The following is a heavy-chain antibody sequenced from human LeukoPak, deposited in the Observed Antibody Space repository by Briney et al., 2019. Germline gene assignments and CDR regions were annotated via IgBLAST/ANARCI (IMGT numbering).Heavy chain of an antibody. V-gene: IGHV1-46*01. D-gene: IGHD3-10*01. CDR1: GYTFTSYY. CDR3: ARDPRPYGSGSYPTDY. CDR2: INPSGGST. J-gene: IGHJ4*02. Sequence: ASVKVSCKASGYTFTSYYMHWVRQAPGQGLEWMGIINPSGGSTSYAQKFQGRVTMTRDTSTSTVYMELSSLRSEDTAVYYCARDPRPYGSGSYPTDYWGQGTLVTVSS.